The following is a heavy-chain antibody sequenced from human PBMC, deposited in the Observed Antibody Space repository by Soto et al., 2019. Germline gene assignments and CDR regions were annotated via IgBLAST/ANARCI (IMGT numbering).Heavy chain of an antibody. V-gene: IGHV3-30-3*01. CDR3: ARAIETAMDPCDY. CDR2: ISDDGSIK. Sequence: GVSLRLSCAASGFSFTTYAMHWVRQAPGKGLEWVAVISDDGSIKYYADSVKGRFTISRDNSKNTFYLQMNSLRGDDTALYYCARAIETAMDPCDYWGQGALVTVSS. CDR1: GFSFTTYA. J-gene: IGHJ4*02. D-gene: IGHD5-18*01.